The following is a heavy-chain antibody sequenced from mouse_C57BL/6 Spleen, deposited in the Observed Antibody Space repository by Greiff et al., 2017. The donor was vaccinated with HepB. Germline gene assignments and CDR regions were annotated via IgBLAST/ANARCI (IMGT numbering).Heavy chain of an antibody. CDR1: GYTFTDYY. V-gene: IGHV1-76*01. J-gene: IGHJ1*03. CDR3: ARGGITTVRGYFDV. CDR2: IYPGSGNT. D-gene: IGHD1-1*01. Sequence: QVQLQQSGAELVRPGASVKLSCKASGYTFTDYYINWVKQRPGQGLEWIARIYPGSGNTYYNEKFKGKATLTAEKSSSTAYMQLSSLTSEDSAVYFCARGGITTVRGYFDVWGTGTTVTVSS.